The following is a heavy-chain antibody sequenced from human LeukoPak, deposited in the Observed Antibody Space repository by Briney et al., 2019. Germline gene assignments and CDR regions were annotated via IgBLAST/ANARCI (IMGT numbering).Heavy chain of an antibody. Sequence: SVKVSCKASGGTFSSYAISWVRQAPGQGLEWMGGIIAIFGTANYAQKFQGRVTITTDESTSTAYMELSSLRSEDTAVYYCARAWRGYSYGFPFDYWGQGTLVTVSS. D-gene: IGHD5-18*01. CDR1: GGTFSSYA. J-gene: IGHJ4*02. CDR2: IIAIFGTA. CDR3: ARAWRGYSYGFPFDY. V-gene: IGHV1-69*05.